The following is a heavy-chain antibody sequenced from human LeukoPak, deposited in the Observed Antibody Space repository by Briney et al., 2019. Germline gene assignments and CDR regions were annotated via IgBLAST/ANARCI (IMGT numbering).Heavy chain of an antibody. J-gene: IGHJ2*01. V-gene: IGHV3-7*01. D-gene: IGHD3-22*01. CDR2: IKQDGSEK. CDR1: GFTFSSYW. CDR3: GGSDRTGYIPRKWDYWCFDR. Sequence: GGSLRLSCAASGFTFSSYWMSWVHQAPGKGLEWVANIKQDGSEKYYVDSVKGRFTISRDNAQNSLYLQMNSLRAEDPGVYFCGGSDRTGYIPRKWDYWCFDRWGRGRLVADSS.